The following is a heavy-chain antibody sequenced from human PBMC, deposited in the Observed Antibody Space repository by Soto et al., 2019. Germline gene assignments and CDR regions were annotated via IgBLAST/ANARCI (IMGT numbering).Heavy chain of an antibody. D-gene: IGHD2-2*01. J-gene: IGHJ5*02. V-gene: IGHV1-69*06. CDR3: ARELPQGGDIVVVTAAIPRQFDP. CDR2: IIPIFGTA. Sequence: SWVRQAPGQGLEWMGGIIPIFGTANYAQKFQGRVTITADKSTSTAYMELSSLRSEDTAVYYCARELPQGGDIVVVTAAIPRQFDPWGQGTLVTVSS.